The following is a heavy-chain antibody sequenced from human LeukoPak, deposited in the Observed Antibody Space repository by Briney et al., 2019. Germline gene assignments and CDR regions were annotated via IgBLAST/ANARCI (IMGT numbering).Heavy chain of an antibody. J-gene: IGHJ6*02. CDR2: ISYSGST. CDR3: ARGLVVVVAATRGMDV. CDR1: GGSISSYY. Sequence: SETLSLTCTVSGGSISSYYWSWIRQPPGKGLEWIGYISYSGSTNYNPSLKSRVTISVDTSRNQFSLKLSSVTAADTAAYYCARGLVVVVAATRGMDVWGQGTTVTVSS. D-gene: IGHD2-15*01. V-gene: IGHV4-59*12.